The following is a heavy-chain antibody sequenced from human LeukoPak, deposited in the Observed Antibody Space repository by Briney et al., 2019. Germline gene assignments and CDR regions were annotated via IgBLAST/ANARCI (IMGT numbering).Heavy chain of an antibody. V-gene: IGHV1-18*01. CDR1: GYTFTTYG. CDR3: ARDYDDDSRCFGY. CDR2: ISAYSGHT. D-gene: IGHD5-12*01. J-gene: IGHJ4*02. Sequence: ASVNVSCKASGYTFTTYGINWVRQAPGQGLEWMGWISAYSGHTNYAQTFQGRATMTRDASTTTVYMEMRSLRSDDTAVFYCARDYDDDSRCFGYWGQGTLVTVPS.